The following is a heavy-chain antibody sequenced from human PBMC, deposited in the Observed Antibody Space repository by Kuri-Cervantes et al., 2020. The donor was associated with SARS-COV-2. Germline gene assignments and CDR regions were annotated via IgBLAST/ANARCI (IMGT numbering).Heavy chain of an antibody. CDR3: ARATSYCGGNCYIFDY. J-gene: IGHJ4*02. D-gene: IGHD2-21*01. CDR1: GDSISSYY. CDR2: IFYSVST. V-gene: IGHV4-59*01. Sequence: SETLSLTCTVSGDSISSYYWGWIRQPPGRGLEWIGYIFYSVSTNYNPSLKSRVTISVDTSKNQFSLRLNSVTAADTAVYYCARATSYCGGNCYIFDYWGQGTLVTVSS.